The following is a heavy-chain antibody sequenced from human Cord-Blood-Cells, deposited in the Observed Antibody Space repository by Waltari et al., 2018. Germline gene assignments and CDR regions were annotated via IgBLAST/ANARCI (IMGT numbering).Heavy chain of an antibody. CDR1: GGSFSGYY. V-gene: IGHV4-34*01. Sequence: QVQLQQWGAGLLKPSETLSLTCAVYGGSFSGYYWSWIRQPPGKGLEWVGEINHSGRTNYNPALNSRGTISVDTSKNQFSLKLGSVTAADTAVYYCASGRGYCSSTSCYWYYYGMDVWGQGTTVTVSS. D-gene: IGHD2-2*01. CDR3: ASGRGYCSSTSCYWYYYGMDV. J-gene: IGHJ6*02. CDR2: INHSGRT.